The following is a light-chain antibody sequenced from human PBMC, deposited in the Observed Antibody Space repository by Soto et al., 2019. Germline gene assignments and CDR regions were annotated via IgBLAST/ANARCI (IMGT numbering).Light chain of an antibody. J-gene: IGLJ1*01. Sequence: QSALSQPASVSGSPGQSITISCTGTSSDVGGFEYVSWYQHQPGKATKLIIYDVTKRPSGVSNRFSGSKSGNTASLTISGIQAEDECDYYCGSITRSSTSVFGTGTKLTVL. CDR3: GSITRSSTSV. V-gene: IGLV2-14*01. CDR2: DVT. CDR1: SSDVGGFEY.